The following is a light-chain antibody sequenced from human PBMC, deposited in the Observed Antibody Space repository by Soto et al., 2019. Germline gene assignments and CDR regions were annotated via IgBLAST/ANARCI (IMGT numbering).Light chain of an antibody. J-gene: IGLJ3*02. CDR2: EVN. Sequence: QSVLTQPPSASGSPGQSVTISFTGTSSDIGGYDYVSWYQQHPGKAPKLIIYEVNKRPSGVPDRFSGSKSGNTASLIVSGLQAEDEADYYCSSYAGSNNLVFAGGTKVTVL. CDR1: SSDIGGYDY. V-gene: IGLV2-8*01. CDR3: SSYAGSNNLV.